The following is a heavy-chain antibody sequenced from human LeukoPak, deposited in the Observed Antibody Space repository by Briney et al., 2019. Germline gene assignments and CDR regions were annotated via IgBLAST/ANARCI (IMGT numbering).Heavy chain of an antibody. CDR1: GGSISSYY. CDR3: ARAGGQLYSYYFDY. Sequence: SETLSLTCTVSGGSISSYYWSWIRQPPGKGLEWIGYIYYSGSTNYNPSLKSRVTISVDTSKNQFSLKLSSVTAADTAVYYCARAGGQLYSYYFDYWGQGTLVTVSS. V-gene: IGHV4-59*01. D-gene: IGHD2-15*01. CDR2: IYYSGST. J-gene: IGHJ4*02.